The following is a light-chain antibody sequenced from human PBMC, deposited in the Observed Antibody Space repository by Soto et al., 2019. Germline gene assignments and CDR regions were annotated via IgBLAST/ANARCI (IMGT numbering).Light chain of an antibody. Sequence: DIQMTQSPSSLSASVGDRVTFTCRASQFISNYLNWYQQKPGKAPKLLIYAASHLRSGVPSRFSGSASGTDFTLTISRLQPDDFATYYCQPSYSAYTFGQGTRLEIK. CDR3: QPSYSAYT. J-gene: IGKJ2*01. CDR1: QFISNY. CDR2: AAS. V-gene: IGKV1-39*01.